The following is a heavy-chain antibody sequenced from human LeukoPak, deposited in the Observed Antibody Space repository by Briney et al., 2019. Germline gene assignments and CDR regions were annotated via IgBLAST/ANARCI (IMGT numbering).Heavy chain of an antibody. CDR3: ARLVSKSKTMWA. D-gene: IGHD2/OR15-2a*01. CDR1: GFTFSDYS. J-gene: IGHJ5*02. Sequence: PGGSLRLSCAASGFTFSDYSMNWVRQAPGKGLEWVSYISRGSRSIYYADSVKGRFTISRDNAKNSLYLQMNSLRADDTALYYCARLVSKSKTMWAWGQGTRVTVSS. V-gene: IGHV3-48*04. CDR2: ISRGSRSI.